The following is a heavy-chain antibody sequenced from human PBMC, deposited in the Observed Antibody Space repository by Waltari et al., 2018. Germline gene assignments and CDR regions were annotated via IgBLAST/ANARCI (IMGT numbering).Heavy chain of an antibody. D-gene: IGHD3-3*01. CDR3: ARTGYDFWSGYRL. V-gene: IGHV5-51*01. J-gene: IGHJ4*02. CDR2: IYPGDSDT. Sequence: EVQLVQSGAEVKKHGESLQNYYTGSGYSFTSYRIGWVRQMPGKGLEWMGIIYPGDSDTRYSPSFQGQVTISADKSISTAYLQCSSLKASDTAMYYCARTGYDFWSGYRLWGQGTLVTVSS. CDR1: GYSFTSYR.